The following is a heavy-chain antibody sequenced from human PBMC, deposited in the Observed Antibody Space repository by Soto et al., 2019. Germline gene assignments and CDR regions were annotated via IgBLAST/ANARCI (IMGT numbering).Heavy chain of an antibody. CDR1: GGSISSSNWW. CDR2: IDWDDDK. V-gene: IGHV2-70*18. Sequence: TLSLTCAVSGGSISSSNWWSWVRQPPGKALEWLARIDWDDDKSYSTSLKTRLTISKDTSRNQVVLTMTNMDPVDTATYYCARMRSSNWYQDYWGQGTLDTVSS. J-gene: IGHJ4*02. CDR3: ARMRSSNWYQDY. D-gene: IGHD6-13*01.